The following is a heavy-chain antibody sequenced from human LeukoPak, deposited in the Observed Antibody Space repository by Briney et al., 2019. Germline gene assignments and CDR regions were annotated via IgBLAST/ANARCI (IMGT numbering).Heavy chain of an antibody. CDR2: INPNSGGT. V-gene: IGHV1-2*02. Sequence: GASVKVSCKASGYTFTAYYMHWVGQAPGQGPEWLGWINPNSGGTTYPQRFQGRVTLTTDTSISTAYLELSSLTSDDTAVYYCARDWLSGSFDAFDIWGQGTMVTVSS. CDR3: ARDWLSGSFDAFDI. J-gene: IGHJ3*02. CDR1: GYTFTAYY. D-gene: IGHD6-19*01.